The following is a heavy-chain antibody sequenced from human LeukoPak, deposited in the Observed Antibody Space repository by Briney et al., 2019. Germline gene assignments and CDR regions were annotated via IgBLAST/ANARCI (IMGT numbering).Heavy chain of an antibody. V-gene: IGHV3-30*02. J-gene: IGHJ4*02. CDR3: ANPPPGSSFFDY. CDR1: GFTFSSYG. CDR2: IRYDGSNK. D-gene: IGHD6-6*01. Sequence: PGGSLRLSCAASGFTFSSYGMHWVRQAPGKGLEWVAFIRYDGSNKYYADSVKGRFTISRDNSKNTLYLQMNSLRAEDTAVYYCANPPPGSSFFDYWGQGTLVTVSS.